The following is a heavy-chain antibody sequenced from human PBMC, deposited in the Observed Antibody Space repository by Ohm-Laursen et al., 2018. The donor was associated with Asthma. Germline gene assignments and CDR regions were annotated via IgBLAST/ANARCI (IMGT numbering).Heavy chain of an antibody. D-gene: IGHD6-19*01. V-gene: IGHV1-18*04. CDR3: ARFKGRIAVAGGYYGMDV. CDR1: GYTFISYG. J-gene: IGHJ6*02. CDR2: ISAYNGNT. Sequence: SVKVSCKPSGYTFISYGISWVRQAPGQGLEWMGWISAYNGNTNYAQKLQGRVTMTTDTSTSTAYMELRSLRSDDTAVYYCARFKGRIAVAGGYYGMDVWGQGTTVTVSS.